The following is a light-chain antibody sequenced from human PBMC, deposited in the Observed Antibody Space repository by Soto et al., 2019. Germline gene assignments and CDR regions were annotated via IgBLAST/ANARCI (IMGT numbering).Light chain of an antibody. CDR1: SSNIGAGYD. J-gene: IGLJ2*01. Sequence: QSVLTQPPSVSGAPGQRVTISCTGSSSNIGAGYDVHWYQQLPGTAPKLLIYGNSNRPSGVPDRFSGSKSGTSASLAITGLQAEDEADYYCNSYTTVTSVVFGGGTKLTVL. CDR3: NSYTTVTSVV. V-gene: IGLV1-40*01. CDR2: GNS.